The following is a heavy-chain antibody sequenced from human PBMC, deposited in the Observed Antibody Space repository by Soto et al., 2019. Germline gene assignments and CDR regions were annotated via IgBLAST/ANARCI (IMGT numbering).Heavy chain of an antibody. J-gene: IGHJ4*02. CDR2: ISGSGGST. V-gene: IGHV3-23*01. D-gene: IGHD3-22*01. Sequence: PSETLSLTCAVYGGSFSGYYWSWVRQAPGKGLEWVSGISGSGGSTYYADSVKGRFTISRDNSKNTLYLQMNSLRAEDTAVYYCAKNYDSSGYYLLVDYWGQGTLVTVSS. CDR3: AKNYDSSGYYLLVDY. CDR1: GGSFSGYY.